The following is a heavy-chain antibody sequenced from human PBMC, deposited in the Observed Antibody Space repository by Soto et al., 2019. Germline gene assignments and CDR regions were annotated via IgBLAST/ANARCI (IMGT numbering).Heavy chain of an antibody. J-gene: IGHJ4*02. CDR1: GFTVSSQY. V-gene: IGHV3-66*01. D-gene: IGHD5-12*01. Sequence: GGSLRLSWAASGFTVSSQYMNWVRQAPGKGLEWVSIIYSGGSTYYADSVKGRFTISRDKSKNTLYLQMNSLRVEDTAVYYCARDRYSGYDFGYWGQGTLVTVSS. CDR2: IYSGGST. CDR3: ARDRYSGYDFGY.